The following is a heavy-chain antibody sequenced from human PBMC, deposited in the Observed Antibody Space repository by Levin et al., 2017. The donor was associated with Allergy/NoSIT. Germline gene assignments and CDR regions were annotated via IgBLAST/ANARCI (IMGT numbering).Heavy chain of an antibody. D-gene: IGHD1-7*01. J-gene: IGHJ6*03. CDR1: GFTFSDHY. CDR3: ARTSPFTGTTSLYMDV. V-gene: IGHV3-72*01. CDR2: SRNRASSYTT. Sequence: HPGGSLRLSCAVSGFTFSDHYMDWVRQAPGKGLEWVGRSRNRASSYTTEYAASVKGRFTISRDDSKNSLYLQMNSLKTEDTAVYYCARTSPFTGTTSLYMDVWGKGTTVTVSS.